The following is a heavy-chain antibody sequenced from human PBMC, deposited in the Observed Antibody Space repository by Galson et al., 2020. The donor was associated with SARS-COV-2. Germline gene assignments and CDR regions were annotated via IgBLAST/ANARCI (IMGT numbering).Heavy chain of an antibody. CDR1: GFIFDDYV. CDR2: IHRSGGTT. J-gene: IGHJ6*02. Sequence: GGSLTLSCAASGFIFDDYVMTWVRQVPGKGLEWVSGIHRSGGTTVYADTVKGRFTISRDNAKNSLYLQMNSLRVEDTAFYYCARKDYYGSGNDVWGQGTTVTVSS. D-gene: IGHD3-10*01. CDR3: ARKDYYGSGNDV. V-gene: IGHV3-20*04.